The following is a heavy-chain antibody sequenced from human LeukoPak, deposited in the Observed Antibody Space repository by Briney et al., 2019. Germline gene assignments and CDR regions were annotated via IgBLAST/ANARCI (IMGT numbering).Heavy chain of an antibody. CDR3: ARLYQQSKWKYYYYYMDV. CDR1: GYSFTSYW. J-gene: IGHJ6*03. Sequence: GESLKISCKGSGYSFTSYWIGWVRQMPGKGLEWMGIIYPGDSDTRYSPSFQGQVTISADKSISTAYLQWSSLRASDTAMYYCARLYQQSKWKYYYYYMDVWGKGTAVTVSS. V-gene: IGHV5-51*01. CDR2: IYPGDSDT. D-gene: IGHD1-1*01.